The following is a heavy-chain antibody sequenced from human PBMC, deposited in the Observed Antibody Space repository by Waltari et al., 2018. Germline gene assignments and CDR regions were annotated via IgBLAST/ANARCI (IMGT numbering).Heavy chain of an antibody. Sequence: EVQLVESGGDLVQPGGSLRLSCAASGFTCGSFLMEWVGQTPGSGLQWVPGRHPDGSGTYYVGSVKGRFSISRDNAKNSLYLQMNSLTAEDTAVYYCARNRGWVSFDYWGQGALVTISS. CDR1: GFTCGSFL. D-gene: IGHD6-19*01. J-gene: IGHJ4*02. CDR2: RHPDGSGT. V-gene: IGHV3-7*01. CDR3: ARNRGWVSFDY.